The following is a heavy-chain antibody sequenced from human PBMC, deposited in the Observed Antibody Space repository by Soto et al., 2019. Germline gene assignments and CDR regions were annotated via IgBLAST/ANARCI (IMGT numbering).Heavy chain of an antibody. CDR2: IYYSGST. CDR1: GGSISSSSYY. CDR3: ARREGEGPWDAFDI. J-gene: IGHJ3*02. D-gene: IGHD3-10*01. V-gene: IGHV4-39*01. Sequence: SETLSLTCTVSGGSISSSSYYWGWIRQPPGKGLEWIGSIYYSGSTYYNPSLKSRVTISVDTSKNQFSLKLGSVTAADTAVYYCARREGEGPWDAFDIWGQGTMVTVSS.